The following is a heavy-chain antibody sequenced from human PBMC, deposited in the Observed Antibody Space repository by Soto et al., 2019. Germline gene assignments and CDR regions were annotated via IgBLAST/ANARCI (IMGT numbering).Heavy chain of an antibody. V-gene: IGHV1-2*02. J-gene: IGHJ5*02. CDR2: VNPNTGVT. Sequence: ASVKVSCKASGYTFTAFYMNWARQAPGQGLEWMGWVNPNTGVTKYAQKFQGRVTMTRDTSINTAYMELSGLTSDDTAVYYCTTLRLDPWGQGTLVTVSS. CDR3: TTLRLDP. CDR1: GYTFTAFY. D-gene: IGHD3-9*01.